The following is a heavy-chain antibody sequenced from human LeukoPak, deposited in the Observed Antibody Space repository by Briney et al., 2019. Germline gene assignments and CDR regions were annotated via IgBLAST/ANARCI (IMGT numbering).Heavy chain of an antibody. CDR1: GFTFSGYS. J-gene: IGHJ3*02. CDR2: ISSSSSYI. CDR3: ARGGYCSSTSCYEGAFDI. D-gene: IGHD2-2*01. Sequence: GGSLRLSCAASGFTFSGYSMNWVRQAPGKGLEWVSSISSSSSYIYYADSVKGRFTISRDNAKNSLYLQMNSLRAEDTAVYYCARGGYCSSTSCYEGAFDIWGQGTMVTVSS. V-gene: IGHV3-21*01.